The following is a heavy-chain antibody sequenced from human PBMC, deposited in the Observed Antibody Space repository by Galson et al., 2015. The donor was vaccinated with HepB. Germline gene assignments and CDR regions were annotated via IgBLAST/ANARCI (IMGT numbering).Heavy chain of an antibody. D-gene: IGHD3-3*01. V-gene: IGHV1-18*01. Sequence: SVKVSCKASGYTFSSYGISWVRQAPGQGLEWMGWISPFNGNKNYAQKFQGRVTMTTDTTTTTGYMELRSLRSDDTAVYYCSRDTYYGVVICHDAFDIWGQGTMVTVSS. CDR2: ISPFNGNK. CDR3: SRDTYYGVVICHDAFDI. J-gene: IGHJ3*02. CDR1: GYTFSSYG.